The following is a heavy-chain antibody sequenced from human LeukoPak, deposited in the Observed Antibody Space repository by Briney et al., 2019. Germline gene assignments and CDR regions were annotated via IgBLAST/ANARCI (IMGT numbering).Heavy chain of an antibody. D-gene: IGHD6-13*01. Sequence: ASVKVSCKASGYTFTSYGISWVRQAPGQGLEWMGIINPSGGSTSYAQKFQGRVTMTRDTSTSTVYMELSSLRSEDTAVYYCAYIAAAGTDYWGQGTLVTVSS. J-gene: IGHJ4*02. V-gene: IGHV1-46*01. CDR2: INPSGGST. CDR1: GYTFTSYG. CDR3: AYIAAAGTDY.